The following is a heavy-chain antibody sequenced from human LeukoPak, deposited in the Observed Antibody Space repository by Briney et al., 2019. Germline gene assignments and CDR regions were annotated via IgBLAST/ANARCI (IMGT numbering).Heavy chain of an antibody. J-gene: IGHJ4*02. CDR2: ISSSGSTI. D-gene: IGHD3-22*01. Sequence: GGSLRLSCAASGFTFSDYYMSWIRQAPGKGLEWVSYISSSGSTIYYADSVKGRFTISRDNAKNSLYLQMNSLRAEDTAVYYCAGDGNYYDSSGYFNFDYWGQGTLVTVSS. CDR1: GFTFSDYY. V-gene: IGHV3-11*01. CDR3: AGDGNYYDSSGYFNFDY.